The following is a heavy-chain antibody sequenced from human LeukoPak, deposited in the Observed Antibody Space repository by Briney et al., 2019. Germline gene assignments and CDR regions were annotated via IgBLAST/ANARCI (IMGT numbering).Heavy chain of an antibody. V-gene: IGHV3-30*18. CDR1: GFTFSSYG. CDR2: ISYDGSNK. J-gene: IGHJ6*04. Sequence: GGSLRLSCAASGFTFSSYGMHWVRQAPGKGLEWVAVISYDGSNKYYADSVKGRLTISRDNSKNTLYLQMNSLRAEDTAVYYCAKGPSGMDVWGKGTTVTVSS. CDR3: AKGPSGMDV.